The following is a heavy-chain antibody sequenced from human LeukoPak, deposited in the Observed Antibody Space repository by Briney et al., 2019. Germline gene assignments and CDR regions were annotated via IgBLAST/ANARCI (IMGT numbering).Heavy chain of an antibody. Sequence: SQTLSLTCVISGDSVSSNSAAWNWIRQSPSRVLEWLGRTYYRSKWYNDYAVSVKSRIIINPDISKNQFFLHLNSVTPEDTAVYYCVRDIGFDFDCWGQGTLVTVSS. J-gene: IGHJ4*02. D-gene: IGHD3-10*01. CDR1: GDSVSSNSAA. CDR2: TYYRSKWYN. CDR3: VRDIGFDFDC. V-gene: IGHV6-1*01.